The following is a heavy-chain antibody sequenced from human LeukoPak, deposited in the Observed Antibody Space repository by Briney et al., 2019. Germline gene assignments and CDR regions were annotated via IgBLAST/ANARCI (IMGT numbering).Heavy chain of an antibody. CDR2: IWYDGSNK. J-gene: IGHJ4*02. D-gene: IGHD1-26*01. Sequence: GMSLRLSCAASGFTFSSYGMHWVRQAPGKGLEWVAVIWYDGSNKYYADSVKGRFTISRDNSKNTLYLQMNSLRAEDTAVYYCARPTYSGSYYWFDYWGQGTLVTVSS. V-gene: IGHV3-33*01. CDR3: ARPTYSGSYYWFDY. CDR1: GFTFSSYG.